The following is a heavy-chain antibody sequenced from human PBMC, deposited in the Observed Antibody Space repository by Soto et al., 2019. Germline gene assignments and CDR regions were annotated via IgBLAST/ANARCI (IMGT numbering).Heavy chain of an antibody. J-gene: IGHJ6*02. CDR3: ARGTRITIFGAKASYGMDV. Sequence: GASVKVSCKASGGTFSSYAISWVRQAPGQGLEWMGGIIPIFGTANYAQKFQGRVTITADESTSTAYMELSSLRSEDTAVYYCARGTRITIFGAKASYGMDVWGQGTTVTVSS. CDR2: IIPIFGTA. D-gene: IGHD3-3*01. CDR1: GGTFSSYA. V-gene: IGHV1-69*13.